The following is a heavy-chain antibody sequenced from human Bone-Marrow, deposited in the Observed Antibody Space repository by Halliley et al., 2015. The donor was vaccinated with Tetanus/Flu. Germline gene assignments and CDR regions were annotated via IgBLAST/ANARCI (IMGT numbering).Heavy chain of an antibody. CDR2: FSPGDSDI. D-gene: IGHD6-13*01. J-gene: IGHJ4*02. Sequence: IFSPGDSDIRYSPSFQGQVTIPADKSISPAYLQWSSLKASDTAMYYCARHEGGRAAAGNFDYWGQGTLVTVSS. CDR3: ARHEGGRAAAGNFDY. V-gene: IGHV5-51*01.